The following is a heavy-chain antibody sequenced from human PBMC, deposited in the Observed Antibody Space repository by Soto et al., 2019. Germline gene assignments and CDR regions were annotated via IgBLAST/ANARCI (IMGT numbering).Heavy chain of an antibody. CDR1: GLTFSSYA. Sequence: EVQLLDSGGGLVQPGWSLRLSCAASGLTFSSYAMSWVRQAPGKGLEWGSAISGSGGSTYYADSVKGRFTISRDKSKNTLDLQMNSLRAEDTAVYYCAKQGLEPETYWGQGTLVTVSS. D-gene: IGHD1-1*01. CDR3: AKQGLEPETY. CDR2: ISGSGGST. J-gene: IGHJ4*02. V-gene: IGHV3-23*01.